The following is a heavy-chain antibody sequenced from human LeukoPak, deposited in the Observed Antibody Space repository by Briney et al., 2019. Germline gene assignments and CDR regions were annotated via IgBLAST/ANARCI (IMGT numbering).Heavy chain of an antibody. Sequence: GSLRLSCVASGFTFSNYWMSWVRQSPGKGLEWVANIKQDGSEKYYVDSVKGRFTISRDNAGNSLYLQMSSLRAEDTAVYYCAKGYSSSWYSSYFEYWGQGTLVTVSS. CDR3: AKGYSSSWYSSYFEY. CDR1: GFTFSNYW. D-gene: IGHD6-13*01. CDR2: IKQDGSEK. J-gene: IGHJ4*02. V-gene: IGHV3-7*02.